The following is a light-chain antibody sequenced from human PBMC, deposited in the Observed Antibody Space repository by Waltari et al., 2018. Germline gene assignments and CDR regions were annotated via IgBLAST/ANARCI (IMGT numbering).Light chain of an antibody. J-gene: IGLJ2*01. Sequence: QSALTQPASVSGSPGQSITISCTSDVGYYHLVSWYQQRPGTAPKIKIYGATKRPSGVSDRFSGSKSVNTASLTISGLQAEDEADYYCCTFTSSGTWVFGGGTKLTVL. V-gene: IGLV2-23*01. CDR3: CTFTSSGTWV. CDR2: GAT. CDR1: SDVGYYHL.